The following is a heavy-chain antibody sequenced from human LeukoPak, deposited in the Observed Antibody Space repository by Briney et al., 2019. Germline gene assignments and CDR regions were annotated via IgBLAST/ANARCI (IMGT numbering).Heavy chain of an antibody. J-gene: IGHJ4*02. D-gene: IGHD6-13*01. CDR1: GGSLISSSYF. Sequence: KTSETLSLTCTVSGGSLISSSYFWGWIRQPPGKGLEWIGSIHYSGSTYYNPSLKSRVTISVDTSKNQFSLKLSSVTAADTAVYYCNYFTPGIDYWGQGTLVTVSS. CDR2: IHYSGST. V-gene: IGHV4-39*01. CDR3: NYFTPGIDY.